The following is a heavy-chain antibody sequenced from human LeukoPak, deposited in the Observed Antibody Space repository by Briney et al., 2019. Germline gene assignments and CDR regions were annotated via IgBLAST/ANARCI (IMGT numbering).Heavy chain of an antibody. CDR2: ISYDGSNE. Sequence: GGSLRLSCAGSACRFRSDDMKWVRQGPGKGRDWVAFISYDGSNEYYAASVKGRFPISRYNSQNTLYLQMNSLRAEDTAVYYCAKDLSPAYFHHWGQGTLVTVSS. J-gene: IGHJ1*01. CDR3: AKDLSPAYFHH. CDR1: ACRFRSDD. D-gene: IGHD2/OR15-2a*01. V-gene: IGHV3-30*02.